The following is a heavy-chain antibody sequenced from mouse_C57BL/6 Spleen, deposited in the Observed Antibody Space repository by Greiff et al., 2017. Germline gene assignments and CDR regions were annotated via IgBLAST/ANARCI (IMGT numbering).Heavy chain of an antibody. D-gene: IGHD1-1*01. J-gene: IGHJ2*01. CDR3: ARWYGSLDY. CDR2: INPGSGGT. CDR1: GYAFTNYL. V-gene: IGHV1-54*01. Sequence: VQLQQSGAELVRPGTSVKVSCKASGYAFTNYLIEWVKQRPGQGLEWIGVINPGSGGTNYNEKFKGKATLTADKSSSTAYMQLSSLTSEDSAVYFGARWYGSLDYWGQGTTLTVSS.